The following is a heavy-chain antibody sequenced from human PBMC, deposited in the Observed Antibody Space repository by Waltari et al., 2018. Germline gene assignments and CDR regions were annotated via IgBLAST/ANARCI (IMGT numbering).Heavy chain of an antibody. CDR1: GHTLTESS. CDR2: LHSDDGET. V-gene: IGHV1-24*01. D-gene: IGHD6-13*01. CDR3: ATTRFSSWYAPLDF. Sequence: QVNLVQSGAEVKKPGASLTVSSKVSGHTLTESSIHWVRQAPGKGLEWMGGLHSDDGETLYAQHFQGRVTLTEDTSTDTAYMALTGLLSEDTAVYYCATTRFSSWYAPLDFWGQGTLITVSS. J-gene: IGHJ4*02.